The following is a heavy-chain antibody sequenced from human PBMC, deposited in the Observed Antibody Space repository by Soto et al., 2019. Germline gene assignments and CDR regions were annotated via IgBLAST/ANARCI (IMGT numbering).Heavy chain of an antibody. Sequence: GGSLRLSCAASGFTFSSYLMHWVRQAPGKGLEWVALTSYAGGNIYYADSVKGRFTISRDNSKNTLYLQMNSLRAEDTAVDYCARDFPDSSGWSEFDYWGQGTLVTVSS. CDR3: ARDFPDSSGWSEFDY. CDR1: GFTFSSYL. CDR2: TSYAGGNI. D-gene: IGHD6-19*01. V-gene: IGHV3-30-3*01. J-gene: IGHJ4*02.